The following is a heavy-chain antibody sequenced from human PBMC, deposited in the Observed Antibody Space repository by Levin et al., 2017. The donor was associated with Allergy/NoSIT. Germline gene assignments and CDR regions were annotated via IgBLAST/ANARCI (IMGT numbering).Heavy chain of an antibody. CDR3: VKSTMFRGGIFDH. CDR2: IDSNGRST. Sequence: SCSASGFSFSSSTMHWVRQAPGQGLEHVSAIDSNGRSTDYAGSVKGRFTVSRDNSKNTLHLQMNSLTKEDTAMYYCVKSTMFRGGIFDHWGQGTAVTVSS. D-gene: IGHD3-10*01. J-gene: IGHJ4*02. CDR1: GFSFSSST. V-gene: IGHV3-64D*06.